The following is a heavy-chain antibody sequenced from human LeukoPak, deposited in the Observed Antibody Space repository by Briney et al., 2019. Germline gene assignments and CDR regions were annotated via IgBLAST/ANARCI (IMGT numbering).Heavy chain of an antibody. Sequence: ASVKVSCKASGGTLSSYAISWVRQAPGQGLEWMGRIIPILGIANYAQKFQGRVTITADKSTSTAYMELSSLRSEDTAVYYCAREADEYYYDSSGYYDYWGQGTLVTVSS. J-gene: IGHJ4*02. CDR3: AREADEYYYDSSGYYDY. D-gene: IGHD3-22*01. CDR1: GGTLSSYA. V-gene: IGHV1-69*04. CDR2: IIPILGIA.